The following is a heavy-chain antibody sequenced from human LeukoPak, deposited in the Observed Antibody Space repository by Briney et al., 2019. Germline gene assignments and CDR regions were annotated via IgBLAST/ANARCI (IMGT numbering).Heavy chain of an antibody. CDR2: ISPSSTYI. D-gene: IGHD1-1*01. J-gene: IGHJ4*02. Sequence: PGGSLRLSCAASGFTFSTYAMSWVRQAPGKGPEWVSSISPSSTYIYYADSVKGRFTISRDNAKNSLYLQMNSLRAEDTAVYYCAREGQRGRWNFDYWGQGTLVTVSS. CDR3: AREGQRGRWNFDY. V-gene: IGHV3-21*01. CDR1: GFTFSTYA.